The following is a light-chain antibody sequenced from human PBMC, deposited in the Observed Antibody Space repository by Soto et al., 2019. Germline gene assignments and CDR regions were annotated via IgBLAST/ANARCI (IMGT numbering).Light chain of an antibody. Sequence: EIVITQSPATLSVSPGERATLSCRASQSVSSNLAWYQQKPGQAPRLLIYGASTRATGIPARFSGSGSGTEFTLTISSLQXEDFAVYYCQQYNNWPPERTFGQGTKVDIK. CDR2: GAS. V-gene: IGKV3-15*01. CDR3: QQYNNWPPERT. J-gene: IGKJ1*01. CDR1: QSVSSN.